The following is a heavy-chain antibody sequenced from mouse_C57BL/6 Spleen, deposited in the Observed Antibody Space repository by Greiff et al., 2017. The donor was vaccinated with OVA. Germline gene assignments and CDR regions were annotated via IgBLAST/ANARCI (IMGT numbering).Heavy chain of an antibody. V-gene: IGHV1-50*01. CDR3: ARGRQSTDV. CDR1: GYTFTSYW. J-gene: IGHJ1*03. D-gene: IGHD6-1*01. Sequence: VQLQQPGAELVKPGASVKLSCTASGYTFTSYWMQWVKQRPGQGLEWIGEIDPSDSYTNYNQKFKGKATLTVDTSSSTAYLQLSSLTSADSAVYYCARGRQSTDVWGTGTTDTVSS. CDR2: IDPSDSYT.